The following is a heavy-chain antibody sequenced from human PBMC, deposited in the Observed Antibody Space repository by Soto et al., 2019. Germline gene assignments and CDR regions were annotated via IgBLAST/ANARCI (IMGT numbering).Heavy chain of an antibody. D-gene: IGHD7-27*01. J-gene: IGHJ4*02. CDR2: INAGYGNT. Sequence: GASVKVSCKASGYTFSSYAMHWVRQAPGQRLEWMGWINAGYGNTKSSQKFQDRVTISRDTSASTAYMELTSLRSEETAVYYCARDTGDGTFDFWGKGTLVTASS. V-gene: IGHV1-3*01. CDR1: GYTFSSYA. CDR3: ARDTGDGTFDF.